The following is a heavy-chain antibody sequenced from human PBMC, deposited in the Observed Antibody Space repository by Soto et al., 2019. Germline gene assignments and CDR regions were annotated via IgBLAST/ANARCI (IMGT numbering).Heavy chain of an antibody. D-gene: IGHD2-8*01. CDR2: IYYSGST. J-gene: IGHJ5*02. Sequence: SETLSLTCTVSGGSISSSSYYWGWIRQPPGKGLEWIGSIYYSGSTYYNPSLKSRVTISVDTSKNQFSLKLSSVTAADTAVYYCARHGDIRYCTNGVCVPRTNWFDPWGQGTLVTVSS. CDR1: GGSISSSSYY. CDR3: ARHGDIRYCTNGVCVPRTNWFDP. V-gene: IGHV4-39*01.